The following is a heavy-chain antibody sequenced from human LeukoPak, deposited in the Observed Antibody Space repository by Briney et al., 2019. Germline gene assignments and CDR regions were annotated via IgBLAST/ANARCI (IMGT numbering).Heavy chain of an antibody. J-gene: IGHJ4*02. CDR2: ISSSSSTI. Sequence: GGSLRLSCAASGFTFSSYSMNWVRQAPGKGLEWVSYISSSSSTIYYADSVKGRFTISRDNAKNSLYLQMNSLRAEDTAVYYCAGSAYYRDFDYWGQGTLVTVSS. CDR3: AGSAYYRDFDY. V-gene: IGHV3-48*04. CDR1: GFTFSSYS. D-gene: IGHD3-22*01.